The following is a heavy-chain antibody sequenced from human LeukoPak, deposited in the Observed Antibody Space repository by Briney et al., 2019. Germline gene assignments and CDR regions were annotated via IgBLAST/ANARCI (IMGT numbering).Heavy chain of an antibody. CDR1: GGSISSYY. J-gene: IGHJ4*02. D-gene: IGHD4-17*01. V-gene: IGHV4-59*01. CDR3: ARAGPRQLYGDYVLSLDY. CDR2: IYYSGST. Sequence: SETLSLTCTVSGGSISSYYWSWIRQPPGKGLEWIGYIYYSGSTNYNPSLKSRVTMSVDTSKNHFSLKLSSLTAADTAVYYCARAGPRQLYGDYVLSLDYWGQGTLVTVSS.